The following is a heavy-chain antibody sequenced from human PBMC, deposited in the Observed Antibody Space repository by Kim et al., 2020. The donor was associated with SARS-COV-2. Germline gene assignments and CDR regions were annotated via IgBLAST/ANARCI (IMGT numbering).Heavy chain of an antibody. Sequence: KGRFTISRDNSKNSLYLQMNSLRTEDTALYYCAKSPDQYYYGSGSYSLDYWGQGTLVTVSS. CDR3: AKSPDQYYYGSGSYSLDY. V-gene: IGHV3-43*01. D-gene: IGHD3-10*01. J-gene: IGHJ4*02.